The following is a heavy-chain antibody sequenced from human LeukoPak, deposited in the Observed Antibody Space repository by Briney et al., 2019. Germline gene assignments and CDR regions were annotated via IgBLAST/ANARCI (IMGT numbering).Heavy chain of an antibody. D-gene: IGHD1-7*01. J-gene: IGHJ4*02. CDR3: ARDSRTRIFDY. Sequence: GGSLRLSCVASGFPFSSYGMHWVRQAPGKGLEWVAVIWSVGGAEYYADSVKGRFTISRDNSKNSLYLQMNSLRDEDTAVYYCARDSRTRIFDYWGQGTLVTVSS. CDR2: IWSVGGAE. V-gene: IGHV3-33*01. CDR1: GFPFSSYG.